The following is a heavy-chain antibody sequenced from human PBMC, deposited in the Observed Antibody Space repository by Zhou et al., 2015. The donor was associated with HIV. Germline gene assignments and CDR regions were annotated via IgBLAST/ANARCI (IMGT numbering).Heavy chain of an antibody. V-gene: IGHV1-69*12. CDR3: TSVVVAATQNNHYFDY. Sequence: QVQLVQSGAEVKKPGSSVKVSCKASGGTFSSYAISWVRQAPGQGLEWMGGIIPIFGTANYAQKFQGRVTITADESTSTAYMELSSLRSEDTAVYYCTSVVVAATQNNHYFDYWGQGNPGPPSPQ. J-gene: IGHJ4*02. CDR2: IIPIFGTA. D-gene: IGHD2-15*01. CDR1: GGTFSSYA.